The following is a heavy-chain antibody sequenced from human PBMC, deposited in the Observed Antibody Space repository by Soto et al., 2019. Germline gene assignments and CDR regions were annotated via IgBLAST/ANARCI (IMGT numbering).Heavy chain of an antibody. V-gene: IGHV3-9*01. CDR1: GLNFDDFA. J-gene: IGHJ4*02. CDR3: AKGRYDFWSPYYFDS. D-gene: IGHD3-3*01. CDR2: ITWNSRAL. Sequence: GGSLRLSCVGTGLNFDDFAMHWVRQAPGKGLEWVSGITWNSRALAYADSVKGRFTTSRDNARNSLYLQMDSLRDEDTALYYCAKGRYDFWSPYYFDSWGQGTLVTVSS.